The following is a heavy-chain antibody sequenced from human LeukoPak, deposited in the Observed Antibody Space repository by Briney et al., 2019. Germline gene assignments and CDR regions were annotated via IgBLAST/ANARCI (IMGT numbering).Heavy chain of an antibody. Sequence: PGGSLRLSCAASGFTFSSYGMHWVRQAPGKGLEWVSVIYSNNSTFYADSVKGRFTISRDNSKNTLYLQMNSLRAEDTAVYFCARGITMMIVAPAYWGQGTLVTVSS. CDR2: IYSNNST. CDR1: GFTFSSYG. D-gene: IGHD3-22*01. V-gene: IGHV3-NL1*01. CDR3: ARGITMMIVAPAY. J-gene: IGHJ4*02.